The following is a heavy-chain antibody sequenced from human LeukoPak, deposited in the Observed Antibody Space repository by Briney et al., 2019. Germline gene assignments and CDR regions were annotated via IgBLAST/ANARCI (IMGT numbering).Heavy chain of an antibody. D-gene: IGHD3-3*01. Sequence: PSETLSPTCAVYGGSFSGYYWSWIRQPPGKGLEWIGEINHSGSTNYNPSLKSRVTISVDTSKNQFSLKLSSVTAADTAVYYCASGATRITIFGVVNYDAFDIWGQGTMVTVSS. CDR3: ASGATRITIFGVVNYDAFDI. CDR2: INHSGST. V-gene: IGHV4-34*01. CDR1: GGSFSGYY. J-gene: IGHJ3*02.